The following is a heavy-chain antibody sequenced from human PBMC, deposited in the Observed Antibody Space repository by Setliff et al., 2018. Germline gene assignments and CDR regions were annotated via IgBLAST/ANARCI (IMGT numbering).Heavy chain of an antibody. CDR3: ARHVGSRSRGYNYYYYYMDV. D-gene: IGHD3-10*01. V-gene: IGHV4-39*01. J-gene: IGHJ6*03. CDR1: GGSLRGNAIF. CDR2: IYYTGDP. Sequence: SETLSLTCTVSGGSLRGNAIFWGWIRQPPGKGLEWIGSIYYTGDPYYNPSLKSRVTMSVDTSRNQLSLKLTSVTAADTAVYYCARHVGSRSRGYNYYYYYMDVWGKGTKVTVSS.